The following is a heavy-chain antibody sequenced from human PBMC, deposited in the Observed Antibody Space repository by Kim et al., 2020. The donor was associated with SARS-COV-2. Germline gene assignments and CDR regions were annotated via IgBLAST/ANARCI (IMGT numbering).Heavy chain of an antibody. J-gene: IGHJ6*02. V-gene: IGHV3-66*01. CDR3: ARGGLEGYYYYYGMDV. Sequence: VKGRFTISRDNSKNTLYLQMNSLRAEDTAVYYWARGGLEGYYYYYGMDVWGQGTTVTVSS. D-gene: IGHD1-1*01.